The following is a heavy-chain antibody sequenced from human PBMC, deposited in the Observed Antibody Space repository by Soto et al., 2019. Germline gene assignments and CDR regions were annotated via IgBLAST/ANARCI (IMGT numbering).Heavy chain of an antibody. CDR1: GFSFSSHS. V-gene: IGHV3-21*06. CDR3: AREKLYSTSSIDF. CDR2: ISKNIIDT. D-gene: IGHD6-6*01. Sequence: GSLRLSCAAYGFSFSSHSMHWVRQAPGKGLEWVSFISKNIIDTSHADSVKGRFTISRDNAKSKVYLQMDSLRIEDTGVYYCAREKLYSTSSIDFWGQGTRVTVSS. J-gene: IGHJ4*02.